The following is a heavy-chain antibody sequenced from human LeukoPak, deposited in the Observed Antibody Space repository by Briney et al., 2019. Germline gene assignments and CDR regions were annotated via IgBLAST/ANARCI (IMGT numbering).Heavy chain of an antibody. V-gene: IGHV3-23*01. J-gene: IGHJ5*02. CDR2: ISGSGGST. D-gene: IGHD6-13*01. CDR1: GFTFSNYA. Sequence: GGSLRLSCAASGFTFSNYAMSRVRQAPGKGLEWVSAISGSGGSTYYADSVKGRFTISRDNSKNTLYLQTNSLRADDTAVYYCAKDLSSSWPPNWFDPWGQGTLVTVSS. CDR3: AKDLSSSWPPNWFDP.